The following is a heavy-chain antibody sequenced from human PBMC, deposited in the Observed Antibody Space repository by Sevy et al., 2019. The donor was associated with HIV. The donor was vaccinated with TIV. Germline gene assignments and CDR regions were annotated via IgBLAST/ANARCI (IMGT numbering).Heavy chain of an antibody. D-gene: IGHD3-10*01. CDR1: GXTFSXYA. CDR3: AKHSRGSTXVIXNXFDI. V-gene: IGHV3-23*01. Sequence: GGSLRLSCAASGXTFSXYAMTWVRQAPGKGLEWVSVISXSXGSTYYADSVKGRFTISRDNSKSTLYLQMNSLRAEDTAVYYCAKHSRGSTXVIXNXFDIWGQGTMVTVSS. J-gene: IGHJ3*02. CDR2: ISXSXGST.